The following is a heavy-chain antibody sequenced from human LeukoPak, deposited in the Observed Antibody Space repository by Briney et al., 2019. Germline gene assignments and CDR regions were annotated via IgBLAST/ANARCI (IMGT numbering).Heavy chain of an antibody. CDR2: IRSKPYGGTT. CDR3: ARAAYCSGGSCYYFDY. D-gene: IGHD2-15*01. CDR1: GFTLADYA. J-gene: IGHJ4*02. Sequence: GGSLRLSCTASGFTLADYATSWFRQAPGKGLEWVGFIRSKPYGGTTEYAASVKGRFTFSREDSKSIAYLQMNSLKTEDTAVYYCARAAYCSGGSCYYFDYWGQGTLVTVSS. V-gene: IGHV3-49*03.